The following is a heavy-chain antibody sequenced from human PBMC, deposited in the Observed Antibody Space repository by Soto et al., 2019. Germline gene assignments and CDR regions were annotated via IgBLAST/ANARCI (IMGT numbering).Heavy chain of an antibody. V-gene: IGHV3-33*01. CDR3: ARELDGYDKIYYYYYGMDV. CDR2: IWYDGSNK. J-gene: IGHJ6*02. CDR1: GFTFSSYG. D-gene: IGHD3-22*01. Sequence: GGSLRLSCAASGFTFSSYGMHWVRQAPGKGLEWVAVIWYDGSNKYYADSVKGRFTISRDNSKNTLYLQMNSLRAEDTAVYYCARELDGYDKIYYYYYGMDVWGQGTTVTVSS.